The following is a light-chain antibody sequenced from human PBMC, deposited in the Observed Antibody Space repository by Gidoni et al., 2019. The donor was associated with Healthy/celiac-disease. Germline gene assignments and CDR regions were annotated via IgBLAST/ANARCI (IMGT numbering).Light chain of an antibody. V-gene: IGKV2D-29*01. Sequence: ESGMTQARLSRSVTPGQPASISCKSSQSLLHSDGKTYLYWYLQKPGQPPQLLIYEVSNRFSGAPDRLRGSGSGTDFTLKISRVEAEDVGVSYFMQSIQLPPLFGQGTRLEIK. CDR1: QSLLHSDGKTY. CDR3: MQSIQLPPL. J-gene: IGKJ5*01. CDR2: EVS.